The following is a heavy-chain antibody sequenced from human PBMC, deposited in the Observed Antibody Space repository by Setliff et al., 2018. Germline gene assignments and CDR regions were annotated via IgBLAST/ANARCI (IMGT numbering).Heavy chain of an antibody. J-gene: IGHJ4*02. Sequence: ASVKVSCKASGYTFTNYYIHWVRQAPGQGLEWMGRISPNSGGTNYAQKFQGRVTMTRDTSITTAYMDLTSLRSDDTAVYYCARGSVEYSRDWYYFDYWAQGTLVTVSS. D-gene: IGHD6-19*01. CDR2: ISPNSGGT. CDR3: ARGSVEYSRDWYYFDY. V-gene: IGHV1-2*06. CDR1: GYTFTNYY.